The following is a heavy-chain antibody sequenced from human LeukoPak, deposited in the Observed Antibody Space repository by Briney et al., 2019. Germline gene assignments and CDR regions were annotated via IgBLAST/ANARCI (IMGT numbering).Heavy chain of an antibody. Sequence: GGSLRLSCAASGFTFSDYYMSWIRQAPGKGLEWVSYISSSGSTIYYADSVKGRFTISRDNAKNSLYLQMNSLRAEDTAVYYCARVPFSRGVVVSTSYSFYYYIDVWGEGTTVTISS. CDR2: ISSSGSTI. V-gene: IGHV3-11*01. CDR1: GFTFSDYY. CDR3: ARVPFSRGVVVSTSYSFYYYIDV. D-gene: IGHD2-21*01. J-gene: IGHJ6*03.